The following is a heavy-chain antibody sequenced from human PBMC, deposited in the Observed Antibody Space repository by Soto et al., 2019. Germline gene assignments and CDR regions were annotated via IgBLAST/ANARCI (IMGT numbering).Heavy chain of an antibody. J-gene: IGHJ4*02. D-gene: IGHD6-13*01. Sequence: ASVKVSCKASGYTFTSYGISWVRQAPGQGLEWMGWISAYNGNTNYAQKLQGRVTMTTDTSTSTVYMELSSLRSEDTAVYYCAREIAADYYFDYWGQGTLVTVSS. V-gene: IGHV1-18*04. CDR1: GYTFTSYG. CDR2: ISAYNGNT. CDR3: AREIAADYYFDY.